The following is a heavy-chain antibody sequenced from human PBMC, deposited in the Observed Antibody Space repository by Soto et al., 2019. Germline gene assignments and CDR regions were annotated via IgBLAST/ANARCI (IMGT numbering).Heavy chain of an antibody. CDR2: ISYSGST. J-gene: IGHJ4*02. D-gene: IGHD3-16*01. CDR1: GASVSSGNYY. Sequence: QVQLQESGPGLVKPSETLSLTCTVSGASVSSGNYYWSWIRQPPGKGLECIGYISYSGSTNYNPSRKSRVTISIDTSKNQFSLKLSSVTAADTAVYYCARGRGSYYAYWGQGTLVTVSS. V-gene: IGHV4-61*01. CDR3: ARGRGSYYAY.